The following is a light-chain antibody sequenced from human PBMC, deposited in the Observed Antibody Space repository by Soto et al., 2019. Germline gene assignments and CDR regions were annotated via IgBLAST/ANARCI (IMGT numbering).Light chain of an antibody. CDR1: SSDVGGYNY. CDR2: DVS. CDR3: SSYTSSSTPAWV. J-gene: IGLJ2*01. V-gene: IGLV2-14*01. Sequence: QSVLTQPASVSGSPGQSITISCTGTSSDVGGYNYVSWYQQNPGKAPKLMIYDVSNRPSGVSNRFSGSKSGNTASLTISGLQAEDEADYYCSSYTSSSTPAWVFGGGTKLTVL.